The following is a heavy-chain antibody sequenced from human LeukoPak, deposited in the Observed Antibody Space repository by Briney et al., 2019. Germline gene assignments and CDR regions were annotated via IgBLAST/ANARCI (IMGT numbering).Heavy chain of an antibody. J-gene: IGHJ5*02. V-gene: IGHV3-9*01. Sequence: PAGSLRLSCAASGFTFEDYGMHWVRHVPGKGLEWVSGLSSDSNHIDYADSVKGRFTISRDNANNYLYLQMNSLRPEDTGLHYCVRSRVRGDPFDPWGQGTLVTVSS. CDR1: GFTFEDYG. CDR3: VRSRVRGDPFDP. CDR2: LSSDSNHI. D-gene: IGHD3-10*01.